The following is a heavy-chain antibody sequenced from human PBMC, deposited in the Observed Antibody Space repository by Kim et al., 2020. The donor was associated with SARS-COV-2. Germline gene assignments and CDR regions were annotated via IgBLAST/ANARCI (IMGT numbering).Heavy chain of an antibody. D-gene: IGHD5-18*01. CDR3: ARSWYSYGYSDY. CDR2: IYYSGST. CDR1: GGSISSYY. Sequence: SETLSLICTVSGGSISSYYWSWIRQPPGKGLEWIGYIYYSGSTNYNPSLKSRVTISVDTSKNQFSLKLSSVTAADTAVYYCARSWYSYGYSDYWGQGTLV. J-gene: IGHJ4*02. V-gene: IGHV4-59*08.